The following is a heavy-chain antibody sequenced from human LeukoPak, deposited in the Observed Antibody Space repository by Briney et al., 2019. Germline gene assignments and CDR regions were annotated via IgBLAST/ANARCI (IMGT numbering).Heavy chain of an antibody. CDR3: ARQGLYDSSDSWTCQH. D-gene: IGHD3-22*01. J-gene: IGHJ1*01. V-gene: IGHV3-11*06. Sequence: NPGGSLGVCCAASGFTFSDYYLSWIGQTPEKGLEWLSYISSSSGYKNYADSLKGRFTISRDNAKNSVYLQMNSLSAEDTAVYYCARQGLYDSSDSWTCQHWGKVPVVTVSS. CDR1: GFTFSDYY. CDR2: ISSSSGYK.